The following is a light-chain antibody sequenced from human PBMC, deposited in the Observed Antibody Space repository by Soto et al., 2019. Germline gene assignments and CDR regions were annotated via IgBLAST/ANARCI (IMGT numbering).Light chain of an antibody. CDR1: QSCRGL. Sequence: QSPDTLAFSPVEGTTGSCVASQSCRGLLAWYQQTPGQAPRLLIYDAYNRATGIPPRFSGSGSGTDFTLTISSLGPEDSAVCCCQLRHLWPITFGQGTRLEIK. CDR3: QLRHLWPIT. CDR2: DAY. J-gene: IGKJ5*01. V-gene: IGKV3-11*01.